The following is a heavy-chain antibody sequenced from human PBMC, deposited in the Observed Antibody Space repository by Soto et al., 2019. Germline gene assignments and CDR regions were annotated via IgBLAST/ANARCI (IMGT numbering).Heavy chain of an antibody. CDR1: GYTFTSYA. J-gene: IGHJ5*02. CDR2: INAGNGNT. CDR3: ARDNKGGILLVPEGSAP. D-gene: IGHD2-2*01. V-gene: IGHV1-3*05. Sequence: QVQLVQSGAEEKKPGASVKVSCKASGYTFTSYAMHWVRQAPGQRLEWMGWINAGNGNTKYSQKFQGRVTITRDTSARQAYMELSRLRSEDTAVYYCARDNKGGILLVPEGSAPWGQGTLVTVSS.